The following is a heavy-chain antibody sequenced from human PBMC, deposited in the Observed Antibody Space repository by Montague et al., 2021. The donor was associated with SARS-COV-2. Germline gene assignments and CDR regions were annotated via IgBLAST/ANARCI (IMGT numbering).Heavy chain of an antibody. V-gene: IGHV4-39*01. Sequence: SETLSLTCTVSGGSITISRYDWGWIRQPPGKGLEWIGSVHYTGTTSYNASLKSRLTISVGTSENQFSLKMTSVTASDTAVYYCARHRANAGSFDIWGQGTMVTVSS. CDR3: ARHRANAGSFDI. CDR2: VHYTGTT. D-gene: IGHD1-1*01. J-gene: IGHJ3*02. CDR1: GGSITISRYD.